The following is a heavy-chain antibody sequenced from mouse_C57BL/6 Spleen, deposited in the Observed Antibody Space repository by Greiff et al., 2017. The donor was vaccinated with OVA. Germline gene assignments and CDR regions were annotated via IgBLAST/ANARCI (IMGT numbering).Heavy chain of an antibody. D-gene: IGHD4-1*01. V-gene: IGHV14-3*01. J-gene: IGHJ1*03. CDR2: IDPANGNT. Sequence: EVTLQESVAELMRPGASVKLSCTASGFNIKNTYMHWVKQRPEQGLEWIGRIDPANGNTKYAPKFQGKATITADTSSNTAYLQLSSLTSEDTAIYYCARGAGTGWYFDVWGTGTTVTVSS. CDR3: ARGAGTGWYFDV. CDR1: GFNIKNTY.